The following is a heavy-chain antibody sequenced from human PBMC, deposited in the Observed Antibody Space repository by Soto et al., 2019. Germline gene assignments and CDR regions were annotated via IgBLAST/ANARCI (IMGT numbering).Heavy chain of an antibody. V-gene: IGHV4-4*07. J-gene: IGHJ4*02. CDR2: IYSSGSA. D-gene: IGHD1-26*01. CDR1: RASIDTYS. CDR3: ATIVGANDY. Sequence: SETLSLTCTVSRASIDTYSWTWIRQPAGKGLQWIGHIYSSGSANYSPSLKSRVSMSVDSSKNQISLKLSSVTAADTAVYYCATIVGANDYWGQGTLVTVSS.